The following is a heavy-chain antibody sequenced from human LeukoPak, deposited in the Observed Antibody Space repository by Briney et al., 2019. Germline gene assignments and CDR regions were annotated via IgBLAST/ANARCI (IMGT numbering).Heavy chain of an antibody. D-gene: IGHD6-13*01. CDR1: GYTFTGYY. CDR2: INPNSGGT. J-gene: IGHJ4*02. V-gene: IGHV1-2*06. CDR3: ATIAAAGTEIDY. Sequence: ASVKVSCKASGYTFTGYYMHWVRQAPGQGLELMGRINPNSGGTNYAQKFQGRVTMTRDTSISTAYMELSRLRSDDTAVYYCATIAAAGTEIDYWGQGTLVTVSS.